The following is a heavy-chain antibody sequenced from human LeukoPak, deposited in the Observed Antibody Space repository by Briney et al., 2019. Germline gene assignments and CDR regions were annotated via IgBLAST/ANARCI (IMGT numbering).Heavy chain of an antibody. J-gene: IGHJ3*02. CDR1: GYTFTSYG. V-gene: IGHV1-18*01. CDR2: ISAYNGNT. CDR3: ARDREVVSEGAFDI. D-gene: IGHD2-15*01. Sequence: ASVKVSCKASGYTFTSYGISWVRQAPGQGLEWMGWISAYNGNTNYAQKLQGRVTMTTDTSTSTAYMELRSLRSDDTAVYYCARDREVVSEGAFDIWGQGTMVTVSS.